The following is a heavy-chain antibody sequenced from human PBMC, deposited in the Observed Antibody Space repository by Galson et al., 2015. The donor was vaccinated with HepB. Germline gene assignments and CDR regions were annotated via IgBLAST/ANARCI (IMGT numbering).Heavy chain of an antibody. D-gene: IGHD2-2*01. V-gene: IGHV5-51*03. J-gene: IGHJ3*02. CDR2: IYSGDSDT. CDR1: GYSFTSYW. CDR3: ASAPRYCSSTSCWDAFDI. Sequence: QSGAEVKKPGESLKISCKGSGYSFTSYWIGWVRQMPGKGLEWMGIIYSGDSDTRYSPSFQGQVTISADKSISTAYLQWSSLKASDTAMYYCASAPRYCSSTSCWDAFDIWGQGTMVTVSS.